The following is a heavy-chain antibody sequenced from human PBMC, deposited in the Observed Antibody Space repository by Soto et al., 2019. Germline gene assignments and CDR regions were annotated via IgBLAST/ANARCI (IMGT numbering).Heavy chain of an antibody. CDR2: IYYSGST. D-gene: IGHD3-10*01. Sequence: SETLSLTCTVSGGSISSYYWSWIRQPPGKGLEWIGYIYYSGSTNYNPSLKSRVTISVDTSKNQFSLKLSSVTAADTAVYCCAREVDYYGSGSYSDDAFDIWGQGTMVTVS. CDR1: GGSISSYY. CDR3: AREVDYYGSGSYSDDAFDI. V-gene: IGHV4-59*08. J-gene: IGHJ3*02.